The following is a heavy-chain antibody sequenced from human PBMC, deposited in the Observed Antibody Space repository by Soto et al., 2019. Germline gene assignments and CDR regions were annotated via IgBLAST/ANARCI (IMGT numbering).Heavy chain of an antibody. Sequence: QAQLVQSGAEVRKPGSSVRVSCKSSGGRFNTYVITWVRQAPGQGLEWMGGIIPVYRTTMYAQHFEDRVTITADESTSIAYMEVSSLRSEDTAVYYCARGDSRGYYMDVWGQGTTVTVSS. D-gene: IGHD3-10*01. J-gene: IGHJ6*03. V-gene: IGHV1-69*12. CDR2: IIPVYRTT. CDR1: GGRFNTYV. CDR3: ARGDSRGYYMDV.